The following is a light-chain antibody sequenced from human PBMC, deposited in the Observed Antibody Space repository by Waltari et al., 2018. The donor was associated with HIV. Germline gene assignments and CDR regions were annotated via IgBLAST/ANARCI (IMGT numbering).Light chain of an antibody. CDR2: GNN. Sequence: QSVLTQPPSVFGAPGQRVTIPCPGSSSHIGADYDVQGYQQVPGTAPKLLIYGNNNRPSGVPDRFSGSKSGTSASLAITGLQAEDEADYYCQSYDSGLSGVVFGGGTRLTVL. V-gene: IGLV1-40*01. J-gene: IGLJ2*01. CDR3: QSYDSGLSGVV. CDR1: SSHIGADYD.